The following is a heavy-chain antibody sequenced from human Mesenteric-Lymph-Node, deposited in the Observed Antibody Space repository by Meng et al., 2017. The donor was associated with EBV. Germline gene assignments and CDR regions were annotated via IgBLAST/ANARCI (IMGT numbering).Heavy chain of an antibody. CDR3: ARGDAGSDRNYFDY. Sequence: QVHLVQSGTEVKKPGASVKVSCEASGYTFTGYYIHWVRQAPGQGLEWMGWMNPNSGGTNYAQNFQGSVTMTRDTSISTAYMELTRLTSDDTAVYFCARGDAGSDRNYFDYWGQGTLVTVSS. D-gene: IGHD1-26*01. J-gene: IGHJ4*02. V-gene: IGHV1-2*04. CDR1: GYTFTGYY. CDR2: MNPNSGGT.